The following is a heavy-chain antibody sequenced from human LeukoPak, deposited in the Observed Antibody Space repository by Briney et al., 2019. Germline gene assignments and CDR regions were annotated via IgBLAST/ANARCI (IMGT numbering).Heavy chain of an antibody. CDR3: ARDRQRNYYYGMHV. CDR2: ITDTGIAK. V-gene: IGHV3-11*01. CDR1: GFSFSDYY. J-gene: IGHJ6*02. Sequence: GGSLRLSCAASGFSFSDYYMIWIRQAPGKGLEWLSYITDTGIAKFYADSVKGRVTISRDNVKNSLFLQMNSLRADDTAVYYYARDRQRNYYYGMHVWGQGTTVTVSS.